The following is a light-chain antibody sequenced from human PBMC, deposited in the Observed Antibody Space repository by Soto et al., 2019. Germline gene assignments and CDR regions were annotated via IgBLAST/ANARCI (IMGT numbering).Light chain of an antibody. J-gene: IGKJ4*01. Sequence: EIVLTQSPGTLSLSPGERATLSCRTSQSVSSSYLAWYQQKPGQAPRLLIYAASSRATGIPDRFSGSGSGTDFTLTISRLEPEDFAVYYCQQYGSSRLTFGGGTKVEIK. CDR2: AAS. CDR3: QQYGSSRLT. V-gene: IGKV3-20*01. CDR1: QSVSSSY.